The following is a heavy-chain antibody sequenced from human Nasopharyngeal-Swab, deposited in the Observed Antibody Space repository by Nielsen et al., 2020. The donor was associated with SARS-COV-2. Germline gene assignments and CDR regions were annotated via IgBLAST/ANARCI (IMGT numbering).Heavy chain of an antibody. J-gene: IGHJ4*02. CDR3: ARHVGIAMSLVYSFDY. CDR1: GGSISSSSYY. Sequence: SETLSLTCTVSGGSISSSSYYWGWIRQPPGKGLEWIGSIYYSGSTYYNPSLKSRVTISVDTSKNQFSLKLTSVTAADTAVYYCARHVGIAMSLVYSFDYWGQGTLVTVSS. D-gene: IGHD6-13*01. CDR2: IYYSGST. V-gene: IGHV4-39*01.